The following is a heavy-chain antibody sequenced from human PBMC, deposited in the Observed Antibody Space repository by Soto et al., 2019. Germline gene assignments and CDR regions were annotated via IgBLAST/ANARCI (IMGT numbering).Heavy chain of an antibody. D-gene: IGHD4-17*01. J-gene: IGHJ6*02. Sequence: EVQLVESGGGLIQPGGSLRLSCAASGFTVSSNYMTWVRQAPGKGLEWVSAISGSGGSTYYADSVKGRFTISRDNSKNTLYLQMNSLRAEDTAVYYCAKNRLRGRGYYYYGMDVWGQGTTVTVSS. CDR3: AKNRLRGRGYYYYGMDV. CDR2: ISGSGGST. CDR1: GFTVSSNY. V-gene: IGHV3-23*04.